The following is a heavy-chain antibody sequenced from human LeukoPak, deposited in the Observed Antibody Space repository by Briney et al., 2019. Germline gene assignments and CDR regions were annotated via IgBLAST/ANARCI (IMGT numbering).Heavy chain of an antibody. D-gene: IGHD2-8*01. V-gene: IGHV3-33*05. CDR3: ARDAGTSGHSSHFGY. Sequence: PGGSLRLSCAASGFTFSAYGMHWVRQAPGKGLEWVAAIKYDGSKTYYGDSVKGRLSISRDNSKNMLSLQMNSLRAEDTAVYHCARDAGTSGHSSHFGYWGQGTLVTVSS. CDR2: IKYDGSKT. CDR1: GFTFSAYG. J-gene: IGHJ4*02.